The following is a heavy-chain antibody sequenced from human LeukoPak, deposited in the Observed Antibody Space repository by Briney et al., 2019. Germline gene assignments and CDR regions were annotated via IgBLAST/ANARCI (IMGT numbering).Heavy chain of an antibody. CDR1: GGSISSSTYY. CDR2: IKSSGNS. V-gene: IGHV4-39*01. D-gene: IGHD1-26*01. J-gene: IGHJ4*02. Sequence: SETLSLTCTVSGGSISSSTYYWGRIRQPPRQGLEWIGTIKSSGNSHYNPSLKSRVTMSIDTSKSQFSLKLTSVTATDTAVYYCARRLSGSYSDYWGQGILLTVSS. CDR3: ARRLSGSYSDY.